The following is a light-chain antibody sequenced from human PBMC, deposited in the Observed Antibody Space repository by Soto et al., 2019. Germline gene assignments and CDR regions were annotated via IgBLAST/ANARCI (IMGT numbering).Light chain of an antibody. Sequence: QSVLTQPASVSGSPGQSITISCTGTSSDVGSYNLVSWFQQLPGKVPKLIIYEGTKRPSGVSDRFSGSKSGCTASLTISGLQAEDAADYYCFSYAGNSVYVFGTGTKVTVL. CDR3: FSYAGNSVYV. V-gene: IGLV2-23*01. CDR2: EGT. J-gene: IGLJ1*01. CDR1: SSDVGSYNL.